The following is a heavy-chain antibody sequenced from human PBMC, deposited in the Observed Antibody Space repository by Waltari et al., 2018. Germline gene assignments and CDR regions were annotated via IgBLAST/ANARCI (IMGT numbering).Heavy chain of an antibody. V-gene: IGHV4-38-2*01. CDR1: GYSISGYF. CDR3: ARNSGNYSFLY. CDR2: IDHRGRT. J-gene: IGHJ4*02. Sequence: QVQLQESGPGLLKPSETLSLTCAVSGYSISGYFWGWIRQPPGKGLEWIGSIDHRGRTYYNPSLKSRVTMSVDTSKNQFSLKLSSVTAADTAVYYCARNSGNYSFLYWGQGTLVTVSS. D-gene: IGHD1-26*01.